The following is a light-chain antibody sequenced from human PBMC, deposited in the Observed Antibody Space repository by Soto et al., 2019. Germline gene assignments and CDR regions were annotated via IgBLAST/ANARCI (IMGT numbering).Light chain of an antibody. Sequence: QSVLTQPPSVSGAPGQRVTISCTGSSSNIGAGYDVHWYQQLPGTAPKLLIYGNSNRPSGVPDRLSGSKSGTSASLAITGLQAEDEADYYCQSHDSSLSNWVFGGGTQLTVL. CDR1: SSNIGAGYD. V-gene: IGLV1-40*01. CDR3: QSHDSSLSNWV. CDR2: GNS. J-gene: IGLJ3*02.